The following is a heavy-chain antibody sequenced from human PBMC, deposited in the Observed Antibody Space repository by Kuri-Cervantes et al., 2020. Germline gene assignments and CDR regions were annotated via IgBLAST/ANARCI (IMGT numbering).Heavy chain of an antibody. J-gene: IGHJ4*02. CDR3: ARHVPTSTYYYDSSGYYRY. CDR2: IKHSGST. V-gene: IGHV4-34*01. Sequence: SETLSLTCAVYGGSFSGYYWSWTRQPPGKGLEWIGEIKHSGSTNYNPSLKSRVTISVDTSKNQFSLKLSSVTAADTAVYYCARHVPTSTYYYDSSGYYRYWGQGTLVTVSS. D-gene: IGHD3-22*01. CDR1: GGSFSGYY.